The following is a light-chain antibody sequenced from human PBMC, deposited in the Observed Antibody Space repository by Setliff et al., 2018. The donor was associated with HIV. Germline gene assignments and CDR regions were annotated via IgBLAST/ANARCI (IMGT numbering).Light chain of an antibody. Sequence: IQLTQSPSFLSASVGDRVTITCRASQGISSYLAWYQQKPGKAPKLLIYAASTLQSGVPSRFSGSGSGTEFTLTISSLQPEDFATDYCQQLNSYLTFGQGTRLEIK. V-gene: IGKV1-9*01. J-gene: IGKJ5*01. CDR1: QGISSY. CDR2: AAS. CDR3: QQLNSYLT.